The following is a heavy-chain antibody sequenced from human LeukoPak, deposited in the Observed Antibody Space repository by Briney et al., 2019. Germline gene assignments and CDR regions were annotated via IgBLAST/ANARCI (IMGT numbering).Heavy chain of an antibody. CDR1: GFTFSDHY. CDR2: SRNKANRYTT. D-gene: IGHD5-18*01. V-gene: IGHV3-72*01. Sequence: PGGSLRLSCAASGFTFSDHYLDWVRQAPGKGLEWVGRSRNKANRYTTEYGASVKGRFTVSRDDSKNSLYLQMNSLRAEDTAVYYCARERRGYSYGGLLWGQGTLVTVSS. J-gene: IGHJ4*02. CDR3: ARERRGYSYGGLL.